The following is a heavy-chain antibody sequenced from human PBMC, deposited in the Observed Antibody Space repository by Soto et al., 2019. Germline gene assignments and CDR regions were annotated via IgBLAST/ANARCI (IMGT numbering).Heavy chain of an antibody. D-gene: IGHD6-6*01. Sequence: GASVKVSCKASGGTFSGYAISWVRQAPGQGLEWMGGIIPIFGTANYAQKFQGRVTITADESTSTAYMELSSLRSEDTAVYYCARLISIAEGLDYWGQGTLVTVSS. CDR1: GGTFSGYA. CDR2: IIPIFGTA. V-gene: IGHV1-69*13. J-gene: IGHJ4*02. CDR3: ARLISIAEGLDY.